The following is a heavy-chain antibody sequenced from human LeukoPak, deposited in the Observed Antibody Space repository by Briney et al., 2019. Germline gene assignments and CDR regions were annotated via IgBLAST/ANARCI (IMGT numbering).Heavy chain of an antibody. V-gene: IGHV3-74*01. CDR3: ARSEAVAWSFDL. D-gene: IGHD6-19*01. J-gene: IGHJ2*01. Sequence: PGGSLRDSCAVSGFTFSAYWMHWVRQAPGKGLVWVSRLNTDGSDTRYADSVQGRFTISRDNAKNTLYLQMNSLRAEDTAVYYCARSEAVAWSFDLWGRGTLVTVSS. CDR1: GFTFSAYW. CDR2: LNTDGSDT.